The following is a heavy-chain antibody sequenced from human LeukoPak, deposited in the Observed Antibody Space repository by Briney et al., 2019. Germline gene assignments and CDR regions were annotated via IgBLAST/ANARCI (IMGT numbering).Heavy chain of an antibody. J-gene: IGHJ5*02. Sequence: GASVTVSCKASGSTFTSYGISWVRQAPGQGLEWMGWISAYNGNTNYAQKLQGRVTMTTDTSTSTAYMELRSLRSDDTAVYYCARDPLGQLLRRGFDPWGQGTLVTVSS. CDR3: ARDPLGQLLRRGFDP. CDR1: GSTFTSYG. V-gene: IGHV1-18*04. D-gene: IGHD2-2*01. CDR2: ISAYNGNT.